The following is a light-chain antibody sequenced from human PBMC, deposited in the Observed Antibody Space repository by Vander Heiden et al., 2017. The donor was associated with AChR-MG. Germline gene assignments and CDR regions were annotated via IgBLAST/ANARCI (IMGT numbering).Light chain of an antibody. CDR2: AAS. J-gene: IGKJ1*01. Sequence: DIQITQSPSSLSASVGDRVTLTCRASQGISSYLAWYQHKPGKVPKLLIYAASTLQSGVPSRFSGSGSGTDFTLTISSLQPEDVATYYCQKYNSVPLTFGQGTKVEIK. CDR3: QKYNSVPLT. V-gene: IGKV1-27*01. CDR1: QGISSY.